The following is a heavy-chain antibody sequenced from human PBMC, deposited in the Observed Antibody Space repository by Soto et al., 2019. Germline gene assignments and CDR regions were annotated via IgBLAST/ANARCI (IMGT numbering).Heavy chain of an antibody. CDR3: AREDYEILTGSSAMDV. V-gene: IGHV4-4*07. CDR1: GDYLCNYY. CDR2: VSSSGNT. Sequence: PSETLSLSCTVFGDYLCNYYWFCIRQPVGKVLEWIGRVSSSGNTNANPTLHSRATMSIDTSKNQFCLRLRSVTAADTAVYYCAREDYEILTGSSAMDVLGQGTTVTVSS. J-gene: IGHJ6*02. D-gene: IGHD3-9*01.